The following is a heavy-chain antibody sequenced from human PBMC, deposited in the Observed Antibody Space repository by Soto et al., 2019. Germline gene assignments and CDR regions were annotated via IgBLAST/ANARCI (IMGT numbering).Heavy chain of an antibody. CDR1: GYSFSFYG. J-gene: IGHJ4*02. CDR2: ISPSDGNR. D-gene: IGHD3-22*01. CDR3: ARDRLRGYDSSGFYS. Sequence: ASVKVSCKASGYSFSFYGFNWVRQAPGQGLEWMGWISPSDGNRNFAQKFEDRVTMTTATSTNTVFLELRSLKSDDTAIYYCARDRLRGYDSSGFYSWGQGTMVTVSS. V-gene: IGHV1-18*01.